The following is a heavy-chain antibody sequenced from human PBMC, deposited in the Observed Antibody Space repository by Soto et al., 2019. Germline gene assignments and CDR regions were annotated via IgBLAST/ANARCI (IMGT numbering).Heavy chain of an antibody. CDR1: GGSISSYY. CDR2: IYYSGST. V-gene: IGHV4-59*01. D-gene: IGHD1-26*01. CDR3: ARGGGEELLDY. Sequence: SETLSLTCTVSGGSISSYYWSWIRKPPGKGLEWIGYIYYSGSTNYNPSLKSRVTISVDTSKNQFSLKLSSVTAADTAVYYCARGGGEELLDYWGQGTLATVSS. J-gene: IGHJ4*02.